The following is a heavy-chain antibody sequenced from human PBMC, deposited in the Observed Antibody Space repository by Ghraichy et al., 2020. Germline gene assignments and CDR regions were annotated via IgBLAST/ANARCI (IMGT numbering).Heavy chain of an antibody. J-gene: IGHJ6*02. CDR3: ARGDYGSGSYSPWYYYYGMDV. CDR2: IYYSGST. CDR1: GGSISSGDYY. V-gene: IGHV4-30-4*01. D-gene: IGHD3-10*01. Sequence: SETLSLTCTVSGGSISSGDYYWSWIRQPPGKGLEWIGYIYYSGSTYYNPSLKSRVTISVDTSKNQFSLKLSSVTAADTAVYYCARGDYGSGSYSPWYYYYGMDVWGQGTTVTVSS.